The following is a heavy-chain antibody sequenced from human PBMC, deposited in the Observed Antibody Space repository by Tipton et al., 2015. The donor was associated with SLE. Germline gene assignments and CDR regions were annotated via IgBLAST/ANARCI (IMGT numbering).Heavy chain of an antibody. D-gene: IGHD3-9*01. Sequence: TLSLTCTVSGGPISDSGYYWTWIRQHPGKGLEWIGHIYYSGNTYYNPALKSRLTISVDTSENQFSLRLSSVTAADTAVYYCAREYFDISTGYPFDYWGQGTLVTVSS. V-gene: IGHV4-31*03. J-gene: IGHJ4*02. CDR1: GGPISDSGYY. CDR3: AREYFDISTGYPFDY. CDR2: IYYSGNT.